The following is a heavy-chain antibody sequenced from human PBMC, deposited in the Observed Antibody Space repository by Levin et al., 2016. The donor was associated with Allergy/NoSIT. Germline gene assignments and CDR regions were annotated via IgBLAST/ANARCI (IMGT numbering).Heavy chain of an antibody. Sequence: ASVKVSCKTSGYTFGTYDVSWVRQAPGQGLEWMGWISGHNGNTDYAQNLQGRVTMTTDTSTSTAYMELRSLRSDDTAVYYCARDFGAGYYYDSSVLEDAFDIWGQGTMVTVSS. V-gene: IGHV1-18*01. CDR3: ARDFGAGYYYDSSVLEDAFDI. D-gene: IGHD3-22*01. CDR1: GYTFGTYD. CDR2: ISGHNGNT. J-gene: IGHJ3*02.